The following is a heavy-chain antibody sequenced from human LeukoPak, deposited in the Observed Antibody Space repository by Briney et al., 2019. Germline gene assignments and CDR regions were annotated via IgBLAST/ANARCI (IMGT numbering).Heavy chain of an antibody. CDR1: GGSISSYY. J-gene: IGHJ2*01. V-gene: IGHV4-4*07. CDR3: ARVSSSWYQDWYFDL. CDR2: IDTSGNT. Sequence: NSSETLSLTCTVSGGSISSYYWSWIRQPPGKGLEWIGRIDTSGNTNYKPSLKSRVTMSVDTSKNQFSLKLSSVTAADTAVYYCARVSSSWYQDWYFDLWGRGTLVTVSS. D-gene: IGHD6-13*01.